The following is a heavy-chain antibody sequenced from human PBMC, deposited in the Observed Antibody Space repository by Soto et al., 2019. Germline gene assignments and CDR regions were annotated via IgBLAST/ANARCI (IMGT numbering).Heavy chain of an antibody. CDR2: ISFDGSNP. J-gene: IGHJ4*02. D-gene: IGHD6-19*01. Sequence: QVQLVESGGGVVQPGRSLRLSCAASGFTFSSYGMHWVRQAPGKGLEWVALISFDGSNPYYADSVKGLFTISRYNSQNPLYLQMHSLSAEDTSLYYWGAGKFFSDYWGQGTLVSVSS. CDR3: GAGKFFSDY. CDR1: GFTFSSYG. V-gene: IGHV3-30*03.